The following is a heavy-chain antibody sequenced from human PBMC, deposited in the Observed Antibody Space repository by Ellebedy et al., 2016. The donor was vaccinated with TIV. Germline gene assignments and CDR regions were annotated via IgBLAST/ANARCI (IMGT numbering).Heavy chain of an antibody. CDR1: GFSFSAFA. V-gene: IGHV3-23*01. Sequence: GESLKISXTASGFSFSAFAMTWVRQAPGKGLEWVSTLSGNGLAPYYADSVKGRFTISRDNSKNTLYLQMKSLRAEDTAVYYCARDSGSMVRGVSKPDYWGQGTLVTVPS. CDR2: LSGNGLAP. CDR3: ARDSGSMVRGVSKPDY. J-gene: IGHJ4*02. D-gene: IGHD3-10*01.